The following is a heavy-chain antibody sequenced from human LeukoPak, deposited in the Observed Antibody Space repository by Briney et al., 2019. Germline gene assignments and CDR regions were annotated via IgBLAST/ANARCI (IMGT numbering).Heavy chain of an antibody. CDR2: INPSGGST. J-gene: IGHJ4*02. CDR1: GYTFTSYY. Sequence: ASVKVSCKASGYTFTSYYMHWVRQAPGQGLEWMGIINPSGGSTSYAQKFQGRVTMTRDTSTNTVYMELSSLRSEDTAVYYCARAALVWDIVVVVAAPLDYWGQGTLVTVSS. CDR3: ARAALVWDIVVVVAAPLDY. D-gene: IGHD2-15*01. V-gene: IGHV1-46*01.